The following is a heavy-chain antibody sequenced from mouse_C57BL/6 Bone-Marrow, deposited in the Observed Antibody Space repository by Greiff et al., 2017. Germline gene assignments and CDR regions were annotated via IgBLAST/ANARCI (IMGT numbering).Heavy chain of an antibody. D-gene: IGHD2-1*01. CDR2: IHPSDSDT. CDR1: GYTFTSYW. CDR3: AIPSLLLWFAD. V-gene: IGHV1-74*01. Sequence: QVQLQQPGAELVKPGASVKVSCKASGYTFTSYWMHWVKQRPGQGLEWIGRIHPSDSDTNYNQKFKGKATLTVGKSSTTAYMQRSSLTSEDSAVYYCAIPSLLLWFADWGQGTLVTVSA. J-gene: IGHJ3*01.